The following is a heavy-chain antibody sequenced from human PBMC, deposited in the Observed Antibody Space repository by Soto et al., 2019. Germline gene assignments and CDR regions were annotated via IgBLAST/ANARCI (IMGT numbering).Heavy chain of an antibody. J-gene: IGHJ4*02. Sequence: QLQLQESGSGLVKPSQTLSLTCAVSGGSISSDGYSWSWIRQPPGKGLEWIGYIYHSGSTYYNPSLKSRVTISVDRSKNQVSLKLSSVTAADTAVYYCASSHAGAHITAAVHWGQGTLVTVSS. V-gene: IGHV4-30-2*01. D-gene: IGHD6-13*01. CDR1: GGSISSDGYS. CDR2: IYHSGST. CDR3: ASSHAGAHITAAVH.